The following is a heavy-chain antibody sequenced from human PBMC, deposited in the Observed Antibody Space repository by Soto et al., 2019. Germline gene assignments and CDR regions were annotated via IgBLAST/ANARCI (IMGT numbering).Heavy chain of an antibody. CDR1: GFAFSSYW. CDR2: INPDGRTT. Sequence: EVQLVESGGGLVQPGGSLRLSCAASGFAFSSYWMHWVRQAPGKGLVWVSRINPDGRTTSYADSVRDRFTISRDNAHDTRYLQMNGLRTEDTAVYYCARVGVGSYHFDFWGQGTQVAVSS. D-gene: IGHD3-10*01. V-gene: IGHV3-74*01. CDR3: ARVGVGSYHFDF. J-gene: IGHJ4*02.